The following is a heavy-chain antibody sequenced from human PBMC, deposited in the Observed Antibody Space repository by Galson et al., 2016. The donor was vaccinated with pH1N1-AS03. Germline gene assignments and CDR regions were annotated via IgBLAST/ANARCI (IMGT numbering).Heavy chain of an antibody. V-gene: IGHV6-1*01. J-gene: IGHJ4*02. CDR3: AGMQLGALHF. D-gene: IGHD1-1*01. Sequence: AISGDSVSSNSAAWIWIRLSPSRGLEWLGRTYYRSRWKNDYAVSVKSRIIINPDTSNNQFSLQLNSVTPEDTAIYYCAGMQLGALHFWGRGTLVTVSS. CDR1: GDSVSSNSAA. CDR2: TYYRSRWKN.